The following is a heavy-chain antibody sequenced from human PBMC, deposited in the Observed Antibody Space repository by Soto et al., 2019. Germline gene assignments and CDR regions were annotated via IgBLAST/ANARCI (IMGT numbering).Heavy chain of an antibody. CDR1: GFTFRSFS. V-gene: IGHV3-21*01. CDR3: ARASSSGSYFDY. J-gene: IGHJ4*02. Sequence: EVQLVESGGGLVKPGGSLRLSCAASGFTFRSFSMNWVRQAPGEGLEWVSSISSSRNYMYYAYSLKGRFTIYRDNAKDSLFLQMHSLRAEVTAVYYCARASSSGSYFDYWGQGTLVTVSS. D-gene: IGHD2-15*01. CDR2: ISSSRNYM.